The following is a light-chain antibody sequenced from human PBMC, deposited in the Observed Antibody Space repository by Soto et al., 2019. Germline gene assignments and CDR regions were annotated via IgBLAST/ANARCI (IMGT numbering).Light chain of an antibody. CDR3: SSYTTSSTYV. Sequence: QSALTQPASVSGSPGQSITISCTGTSSDVGTYNLVSWYQQYAGKAPKLIIYKVSNRPSGVSNRFSGSKSGNTAPLTLSGLQAADEADYYCSSYTTSSTYVFGTGTRSPS. CDR2: KVS. J-gene: IGLJ1*01. V-gene: IGLV2-14*02. CDR1: SSDVGTYNL.